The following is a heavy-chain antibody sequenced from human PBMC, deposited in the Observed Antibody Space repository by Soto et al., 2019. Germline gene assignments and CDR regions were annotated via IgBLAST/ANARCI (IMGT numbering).Heavy chain of an antibody. D-gene: IGHD6-13*01. V-gene: IGHV1-69*02. CDR1: GGTFSSYT. CDR3: ARVWGAAGTGDY. Sequence: QVQLVQSGAEVKKPGSSVKVSCKASGGTFSSYTISWVRQAPGQGLEWMGRIIPILGIANYAQKFQGRVTSTADKSTSTAYMELSSLRSEDTAVYYCARVWGAAGTGDYWGQGTLVTVSS. J-gene: IGHJ4*02. CDR2: IIPILGIA.